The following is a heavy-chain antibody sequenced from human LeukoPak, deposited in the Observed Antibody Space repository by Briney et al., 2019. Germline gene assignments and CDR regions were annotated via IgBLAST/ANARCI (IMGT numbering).Heavy chain of an antibody. CDR1: GFTFSSYA. V-gene: IGHV3-23*01. D-gene: IGHD3-22*01. Sequence: GGSLRLSCAASGFTFSSYAMSWVRQAPGKGLEWVSAISGSGGSTYYADSVKGRFTISRDNSKNTLYLQMSSLRSEDTAVYYCARGVAIRGITMIVVGSTAPFDYWGQGTLVTVSS. CDR3: ARGVAIRGITMIVVGSTAPFDY. CDR2: ISGSGGST. J-gene: IGHJ4*02.